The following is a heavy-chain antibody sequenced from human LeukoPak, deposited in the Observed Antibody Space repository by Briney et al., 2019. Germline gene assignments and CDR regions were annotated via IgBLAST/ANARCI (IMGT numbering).Heavy chain of an antibody. J-gene: IGHJ4*02. Sequence: GRSLRLSCAASGFTFRIYAMNWVRQAPGKGLEWVSGITGSGGTTYHADSVKGRFTISRDNSKNTLYLQMNSLRAEDTAIYYCAKLHGGYSPHYFDSWGQGALVTVSS. CDR3: AKLHGGYSPHYFDS. V-gene: IGHV3-23*01. CDR1: GFTFRIYA. CDR2: ITGSGGTT. D-gene: IGHD5-12*01.